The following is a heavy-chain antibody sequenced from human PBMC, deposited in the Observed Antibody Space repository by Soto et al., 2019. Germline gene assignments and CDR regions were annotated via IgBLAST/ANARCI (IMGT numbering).Heavy chain of an antibody. Sequence: PSETLSLTCTVSGGSTSSGGYYWSWIRQHPGKGLEWIGYIYYSGSTYYNPSLKSRVTISVDTSKNQFSLKLSSVTAADTAVYYCARAYCSGGSCSTAHFDYWGQGTLVTVSS. CDR3: ARAYCSGGSCSTAHFDY. D-gene: IGHD2-15*01. CDR1: GGSTSSGGYY. CDR2: IYYSGST. J-gene: IGHJ4*02. V-gene: IGHV4-31*03.